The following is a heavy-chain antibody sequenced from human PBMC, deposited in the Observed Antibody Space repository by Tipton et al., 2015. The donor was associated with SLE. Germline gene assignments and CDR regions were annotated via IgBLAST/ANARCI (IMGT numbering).Heavy chain of an antibody. Sequence: TLSLNCTVSGGSISSYYWSWIRQPPGKGLEWIGYISYSGSTNYNPSLKSRVTISVDTSKNQFSLKLSSVTAADTAVYYCARRLGSRGFDYWGQGTLVTVSS. J-gene: IGHJ4*02. D-gene: IGHD3-22*01. CDR2: ISYSGST. CDR3: ARRLGSRGFDY. CDR1: GGSISSYY. V-gene: IGHV4-59*08.